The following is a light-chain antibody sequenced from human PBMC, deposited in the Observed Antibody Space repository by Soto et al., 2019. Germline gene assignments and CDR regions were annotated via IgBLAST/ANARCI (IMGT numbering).Light chain of an antibody. CDR3: SSYTSSSTYV. CDR2: EVS. CDR1: SSDVGGYNY. Sequence: LTQPASVSGSPGQSITISCTGTSSDVGGYNYVSWYQQHPGKAPKLMIYEVSNRPSGVSNRFSGSKSGNTASLTISGHQAEDEADYYCSSYTSSSTYVFGTGTKVTVL. V-gene: IGLV2-14*01. J-gene: IGLJ1*01.